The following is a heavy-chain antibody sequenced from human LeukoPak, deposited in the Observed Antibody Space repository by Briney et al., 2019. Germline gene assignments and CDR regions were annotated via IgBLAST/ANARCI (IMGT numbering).Heavy chain of an antibody. Sequence: GGSLRLSCTASGFTLSSYEMSWIRQAPGKGLEWVSSVDYSGGDTHYADSVMGRFTISRDNSKNTLYLQLNSLNADDTAVYYCAKDRGGESGDAFDIWGQGTMVTVSS. J-gene: IGHJ3*02. CDR1: GFTLSSYE. D-gene: IGHD3-16*01. CDR2: VDYSGGDT. CDR3: AKDRGGESGDAFDI. V-gene: IGHV3-23*01.